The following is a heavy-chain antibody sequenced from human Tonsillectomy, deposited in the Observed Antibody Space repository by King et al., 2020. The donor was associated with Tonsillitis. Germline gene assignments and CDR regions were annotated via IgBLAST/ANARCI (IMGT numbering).Heavy chain of an antibody. CDR1: GFTFSNYA. J-gene: IGHJ4*02. CDR2: ISPSGGTT. Sequence: VQLVESGGGLVQPGGSLRLSCAASGFTFSNYAMSWVRQAPGEGLEWVSAISPSGGTTYQAGSVKGRFTISRDNSKNTLYLQMDSLRAEDTAVYYCARETVVVTFAFDFWGQGTLVTVSS. V-gene: IGHV3-23*04. D-gene: IGHD2-15*01. CDR3: ARETVVVTFAFDF.